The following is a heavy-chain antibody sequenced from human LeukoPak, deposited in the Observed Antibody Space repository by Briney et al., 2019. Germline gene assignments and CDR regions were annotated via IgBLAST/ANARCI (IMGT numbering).Heavy chain of an antibody. CDR1: GFTFSSHG. V-gene: IGHV3-23*01. Sequence: PGGSLRLSCAASGFTFSSHGMNWVRQAPGKGLKWVSGITGSGGNRYYADSVKGRFTISRDNSKNTLYLQMNSLRAEDTAVYYCASRGVVYYFDYWGQGTLVTVSS. CDR3: ASRGVVYYFDY. D-gene: IGHD2-21*01. J-gene: IGHJ4*02. CDR2: ITGSGGNR.